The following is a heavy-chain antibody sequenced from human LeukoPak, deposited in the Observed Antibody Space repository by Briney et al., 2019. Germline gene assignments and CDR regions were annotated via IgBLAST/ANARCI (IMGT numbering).Heavy chain of an antibody. CDR3: AKELDVDTPVVDY. CDR1: GFTFSRSA. Sequence: PGGSLRLSCAAPGFTFSRSAMSWVRQAPGKGLEWVAVISYDGSNKYYADSVKGRFTISRDNSKNTLYLQMNSLRAEDTAVYYCAKELDVDTPVVDYWGQGTLVTVSS. CDR2: ISYDGSNK. V-gene: IGHV3-30*18. D-gene: IGHD5-18*01. J-gene: IGHJ4*02.